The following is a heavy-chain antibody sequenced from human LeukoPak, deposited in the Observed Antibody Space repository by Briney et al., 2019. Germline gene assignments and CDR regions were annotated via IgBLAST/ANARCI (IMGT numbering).Heavy chain of an antibody. CDR2: ISGSGGST. Sequence: GGSLRLSCAASGFTFSSYAMSWVRQAPGKGLEWVSAISGSGGSTYYADSVKGRFTISRDNSKNTLYLQMNSLRAEDTAVYYCARVAGVDYDSSGYYPDYWGQGTLVTVSS. D-gene: IGHD3-22*01. CDR3: ARVAGVDYDSSGYYPDY. CDR1: GFTFSSYA. J-gene: IGHJ4*02. V-gene: IGHV3-23*01.